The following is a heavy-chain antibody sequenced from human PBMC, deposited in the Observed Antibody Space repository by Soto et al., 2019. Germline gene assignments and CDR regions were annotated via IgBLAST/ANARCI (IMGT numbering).Heavy chain of an antibody. J-gene: IGHJ4*02. V-gene: IGHV4-39*01. D-gene: IGHD6-19*01. CDR2: IYYSGST. CDR3: ASGFRHIAVAGTGFDY. Sequence: SETLSLTCTVSGFSISSSSYYWGWIRQPPGKGLEWIGSIYYSGSTYYNPSLKSRVTISVDTSKNQFSLKLSSVTAADTAVYYCASGFRHIAVAGTGFDYWGQGTLVTVSS. CDR1: GFSISSSSYY.